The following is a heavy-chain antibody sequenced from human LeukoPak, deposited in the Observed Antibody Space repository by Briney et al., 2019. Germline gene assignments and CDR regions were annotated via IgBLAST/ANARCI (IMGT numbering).Heavy chain of an antibody. Sequence: SETLSLTCAVSGYSISSGYYWGWFRQPPGKGLEWIGGYYHSGGTYYNPSPKSRGSISVDTSKNQFSLKLTAVTAADTAVYSCASDLDYYGSGSYYNWFDPWGQGTLVTVSS. CDR2: YYHSGGT. CDR1: GYSISSGYY. J-gene: IGHJ5*02. V-gene: IGHV4-38-2*01. D-gene: IGHD3-10*01. CDR3: ASDLDYYGSGSYYNWFDP.